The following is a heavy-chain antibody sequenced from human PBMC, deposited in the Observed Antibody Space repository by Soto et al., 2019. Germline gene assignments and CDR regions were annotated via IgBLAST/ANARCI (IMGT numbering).Heavy chain of an antibody. CDR3: ARELFSSYYFDY. CDR1: GYNFNVYA. J-gene: IGHJ4*02. Sequence: GASVKVSCKASGYNFNVYAIHWVRQAPGQSLEWMGWLNAFNGNTKYSQKFQGRFTITRDTSASTVSMELSSLRSDDTAIYYCARELFSSYYFDYWGQGTQVTVS. V-gene: IGHV1-3*01. CDR2: LNAFNGNT.